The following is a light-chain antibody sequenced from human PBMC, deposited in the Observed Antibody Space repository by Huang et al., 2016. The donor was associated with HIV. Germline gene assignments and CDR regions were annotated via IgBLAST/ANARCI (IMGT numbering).Light chain of an antibody. Sequence: EIVLTQSPATLSLSPGERATLSCRASQRVSSYLAWYQQKPGQAPRRLIYDASNRATGIPARFSGSGSGTDFTLTISSLEPEDFAVYYCQQRSNWPLLTFGGGTKVEIK. J-gene: IGKJ4*01. CDR1: QRVSSY. CDR2: DAS. CDR3: QQRSNWPLLT. V-gene: IGKV3-11*01.